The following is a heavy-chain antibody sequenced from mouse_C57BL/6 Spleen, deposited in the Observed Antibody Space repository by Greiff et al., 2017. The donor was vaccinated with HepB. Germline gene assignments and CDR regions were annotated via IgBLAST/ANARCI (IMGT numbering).Heavy chain of an antibody. CDR2: ISSGSSTI. V-gene: IGHV5-17*01. D-gene: IGHD1-1*01. CDR1: GFTFSDYG. CDR3: ARRFYYYDYFDY. Sequence: EVKLMESGGGLVKPGGSLKLSCAASGFTFSDYGMHWVRQAPEKGLEWVAYISSGSSTIYYADTVKGRFTISRDNAKNTLFLQMTSLRSEDTAMYYCARRFYYYDYFDYWGQGTTLTVSS. J-gene: IGHJ2*01.